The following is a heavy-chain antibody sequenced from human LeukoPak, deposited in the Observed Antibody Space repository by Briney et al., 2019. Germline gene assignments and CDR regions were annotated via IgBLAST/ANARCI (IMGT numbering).Heavy chain of an antibody. CDR2: ISGSGGST. Sequence: PGGSLRLSCAASGFTFSSYAMSWVRQAPGKGLEWVSAISGSGGSTYYADSVKGRFTISRDNSKNTLYLQMSSLRAEDTAVYYCARERGTYYYDSSGYLDYWGQGTLVTVSS. D-gene: IGHD3-22*01. J-gene: IGHJ4*02. CDR3: ARERGTYYYDSSGYLDY. V-gene: IGHV3-23*01. CDR1: GFTFSSYA.